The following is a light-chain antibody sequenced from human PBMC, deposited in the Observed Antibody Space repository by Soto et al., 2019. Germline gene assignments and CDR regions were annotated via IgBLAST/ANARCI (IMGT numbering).Light chain of an antibody. CDR1: QSVSSN. Sequence: EIVMTQSPATLSVSPGERATLSCRASQSVSSNLAWYQQKPGQAPRLLMYGASTRATGIPDRFSGSGSGTELTLTISSLQSEDFAVYYCQQHNNWPPWTFGQGTEVEIK. J-gene: IGKJ1*01. CDR2: GAS. CDR3: QQHNNWPPWT. V-gene: IGKV3-15*01.